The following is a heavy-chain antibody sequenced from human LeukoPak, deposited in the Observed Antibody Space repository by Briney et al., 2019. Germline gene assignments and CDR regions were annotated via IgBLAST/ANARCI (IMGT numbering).Heavy chain of an antibody. Sequence: GESLKISCKGSGYGFTTYWIGWVRQMSGKGLEWVAMIHPSDFDPRYSPSFQGQVTISADKSINTAYLQWSSLKASDTAMYYCATGWRGTYYDPAHYWGQGTLVTVSS. D-gene: IGHD3-22*01. V-gene: IGHV5-51*01. CDR2: IHPSDFDP. J-gene: IGHJ4*02. CDR1: GYGFTTYW. CDR3: ATGWRGTYYDPAHY.